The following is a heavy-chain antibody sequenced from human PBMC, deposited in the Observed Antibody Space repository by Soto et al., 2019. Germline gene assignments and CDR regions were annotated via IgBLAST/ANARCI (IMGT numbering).Heavy chain of an antibody. CDR3: AREGYSGYAADY. V-gene: IGHV4-38-2*02. Sequence: SETLSLTCAVSGYSISSGYYWGWIQQPPGKGLEWIGSIYHSGSTYYNPSLKSRVTISVDTSKNQFSLKLSSVTAADTAVYYCAREGYSGYAADYWGQGTLVTVSS. CDR2: IYHSGST. CDR1: GYSISSGYY. D-gene: IGHD5-12*01. J-gene: IGHJ4*02.